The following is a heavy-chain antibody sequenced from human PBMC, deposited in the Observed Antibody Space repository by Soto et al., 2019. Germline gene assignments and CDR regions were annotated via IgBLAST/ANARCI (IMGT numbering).Heavy chain of an antibody. CDR1: GGSVSSGSYY. D-gene: IGHD3-10*01. V-gene: IGHV4-61*01. CDR3: ARSLSVLWFGELAYGMDV. Sequence: SETLSLTCTVSGGSVSSGSYYWSWIRQPPGKGLEWIGYIYYSGSTNYNPSLKSRVTISVDTSKNQFSLKLSSVTAADTAVYYCARSLSVLWFGELAYGMDVWGQGTTVTVSS. J-gene: IGHJ6*02. CDR2: IYYSGST.